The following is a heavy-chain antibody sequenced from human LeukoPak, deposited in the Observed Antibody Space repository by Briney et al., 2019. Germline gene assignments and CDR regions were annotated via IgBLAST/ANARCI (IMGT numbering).Heavy chain of an antibody. CDR3: ASTRFPHRVVPAAIPRYYGMDV. J-gene: IGHJ6*02. CDR1: GGSFSGYY. CDR2: INHSGST. D-gene: IGHD2-2*01. V-gene: IGHV4-34*01. Sequence: PSETLSLTCAVYGGSFSGYYWSWIRQPPGKGLEWIGEINHSGSTNYNPSLKSRVTISVDTSKNQFSLKLSSVTAADTAVYYCASTRFPHRVVPAAIPRYYGMDVWGQGITVTVSS.